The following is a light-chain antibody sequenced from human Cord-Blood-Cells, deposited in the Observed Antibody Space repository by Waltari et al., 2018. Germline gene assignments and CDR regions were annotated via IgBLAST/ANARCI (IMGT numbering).Light chain of an antibody. V-gene: IGKV1-39*01. CDR2: AAT. CDR3: QQSDSTPYS. J-gene: IGKJ2*03. CDR1: QSITSY. Sequence: DIQMTQPPYSLSASVGDRVTITCRARQSITSYLNWYQQKPGKAAKLLIYAATSLQSGIPSRFSGSGYGTDFTLTINSLQPEDFAYYFCQQSDSTPYSFGQGTKLEIK.